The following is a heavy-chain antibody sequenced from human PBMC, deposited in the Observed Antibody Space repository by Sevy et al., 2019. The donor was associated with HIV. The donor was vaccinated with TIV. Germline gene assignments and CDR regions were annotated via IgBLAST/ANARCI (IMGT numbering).Heavy chain of an antibody. CDR1: GFTFDTYW. J-gene: IGHJ4*02. Sequence: GGSLRLSCAASGFTFDTYWMQWVRQAPGQGLEWVANIRQDGNELYYANSVRGRFTISRDNAKETLYLQMSNLRVEDSANYYCARRYFDLWGQGTLVTVSS. CDR3: ARRYFDL. V-gene: IGHV3-7*01. CDR2: IRQDGNEL.